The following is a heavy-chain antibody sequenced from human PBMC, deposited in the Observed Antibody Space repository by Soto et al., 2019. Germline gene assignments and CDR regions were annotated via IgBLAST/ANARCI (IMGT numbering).Heavy chain of an antibody. Sequence: QVQLVQSGAEVKKAGASVNISCQASGYPFTSHAIYWVRQAPGQRPEWMGWINPANGNTKYSPKFQGRVTITRDTSASTAYMELRTLTSEDTGLYSCAREGKPLFRELVGWFDPWGQGTLLTVSS. V-gene: IGHV1-3*01. CDR3: AREGKPLFRELVGWFDP. D-gene: IGHD1-7*01. J-gene: IGHJ5*02. CDR1: GYPFTSHA. CDR2: INPANGNT.